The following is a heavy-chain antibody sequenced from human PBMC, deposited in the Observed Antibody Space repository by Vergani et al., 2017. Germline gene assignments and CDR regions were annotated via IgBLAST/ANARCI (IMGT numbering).Heavy chain of an antibody. CDR2: IIPNSGGT. CDR3: AREGFRVGATNAFDI. J-gene: IGHJ3*02. V-gene: IGHV1-2*02. Sequence: QVQLVQSGAEVKKPGSSVKVSCKASGGTFSSYAISWVRQAPGQGLEWMGRIIPNSGGTNYAQKFQGRVTMTRDTSISTAYMELSRLRSDDTAVYYCAREGFRVGATNAFDIWGQGTMVTVSS. CDR1: GGTFSSYA. D-gene: IGHD1-26*01.